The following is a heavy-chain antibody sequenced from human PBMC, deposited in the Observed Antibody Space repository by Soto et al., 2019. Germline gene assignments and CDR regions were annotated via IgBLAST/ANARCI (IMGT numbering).Heavy chain of an antibody. D-gene: IGHD3-10*01. J-gene: IGHJ4*02. CDR3: ALLWFGELIVEDH. V-gene: IGHV1-18*01. Sequence: ASVKVSCQASGYTFTSYGISWVRQAPGQGLEWMGWISAYNGNTNYAQKLQGRVTMTTDTSTSTAYMELRSLRSDDTAVYYCALLWFGELIVEDHWGQGTLVTVSS. CDR2: ISAYNGNT. CDR1: GYTFTSYG.